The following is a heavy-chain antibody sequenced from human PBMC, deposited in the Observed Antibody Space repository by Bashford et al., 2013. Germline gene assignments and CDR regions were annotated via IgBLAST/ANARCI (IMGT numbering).Heavy chain of an antibody. CDR2: IIPILGIA. CDR3: AKEYSSSWSPSDY. D-gene: IGHD6-13*01. V-gene: IGHV1-69*04. CDR1: GGTFSSYA. J-gene: IGHJ4*02. Sequence: VASVKVSCKASGGTFSSYAISWVRQAPGQGLEWMGRIIPILGIANYAQKFQGRVTITADKSTSTAYMELSSLRSEDTAVYYCAKEYSSSWSPSDYWGQGTLVTVSS.